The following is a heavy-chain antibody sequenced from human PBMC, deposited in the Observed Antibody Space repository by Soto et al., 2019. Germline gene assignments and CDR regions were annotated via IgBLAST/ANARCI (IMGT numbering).Heavy chain of an antibody. Sequence: ASVKVSCKASCSTFTSPGISWVRQALVQGLEWIRWISAYNGNTNYAQKLQGRVTMTTDTSTSTAYMELRSVRADDTAVYYCAKYRGPDPYYYYYRKDLWGQGTTV. CDR2: ISAYNGNT. CDR3: AKYRGPDPYYYYYRKDL. D-gene: IGHD3-10*01. J-gene: IGHJ6*02. V-gene: IGHV1-18*01. CDR1: CSTFTSPG.